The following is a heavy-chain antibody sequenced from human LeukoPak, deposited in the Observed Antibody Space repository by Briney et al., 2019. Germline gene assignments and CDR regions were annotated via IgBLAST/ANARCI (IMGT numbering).Heavy chain of an antibody. CDR2: IYYSGST. D-gene: IGHD2-15*01. J-gene: IGHJ6*03. V-gene: IGHV4-30-4*08. CDR1: GGSISSGDYY. CDR3: ARGVVPYYYYYYMDV. Sequence: PSETLSLTCTVSGGSISSGDYYWSWIRQRPGKGLEWIGYIYYSGSTYYNPSLKSRVTISVDTSKNQFSLKLSSVTAADTAVYYCARGVVPYYYYYYMDVWGKGTTVTVSS.